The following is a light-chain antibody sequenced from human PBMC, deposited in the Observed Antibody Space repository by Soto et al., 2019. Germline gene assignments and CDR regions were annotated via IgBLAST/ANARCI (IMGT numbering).Light chain of an antibody. CDR3: QQYYTTPWT. CDR1: QSVLYSSNNKNY. V-gene: IGKV4-1*01. Sequence: DIVMTQSPDSLAVSLGERATINCKSSQSVLYSSNNKNYLAWYQQKPGQPPKALNYWASSRESGVPDRFSGSGSGTDFTLTISSLRAEDVAVYYCQQYYTTPWTFGQGTKVEIK. CDR2: WAS. J-gene: IGKJ1*01.